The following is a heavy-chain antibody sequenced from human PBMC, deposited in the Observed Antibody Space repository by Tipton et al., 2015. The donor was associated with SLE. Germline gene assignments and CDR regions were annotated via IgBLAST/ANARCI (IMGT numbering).Heavy chain of an antibody. CDR1: GGSIRSGDYY. CDR3: ARRHYSGPFDS. V-gene: IGHV4-61*02. CDR2: IHASGST. Sequence: LRLSCTVSGGSIRSGDYYWSWIRQSAGKGLEWIGRIHASGSTNYNPSLKSRVTTSIDTSENQFSLKLSSVTAADTAVYYCARRHYSGPFDSWGQGTLVTVSS. J-gene: IGHJ4*02. D-gene: IGHD5-12*01.